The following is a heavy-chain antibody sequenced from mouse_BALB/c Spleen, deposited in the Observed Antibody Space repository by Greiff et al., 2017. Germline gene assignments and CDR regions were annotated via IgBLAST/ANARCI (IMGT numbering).Heavy chain of an antibody. V-gene: IGHV1-37*01. CDR3: GRGFRYYGSSPYFDY. J-gene: IGHJ2*01. CDR1: GYSFTGYF. D-gene: IGHD1-1*01. CDR2: INPYNGDT. Sequence: VQLKESGPELVKPGASVKISCKASGYSFTGYFMNWVKQSHGKSLEWIGRINPYNGDTFYNQKFKGKATLTVDKSSSTAHMELLSLTSEDSAVYYCGRGFRYYGSSPYFDYWGQGTTLTVSS.